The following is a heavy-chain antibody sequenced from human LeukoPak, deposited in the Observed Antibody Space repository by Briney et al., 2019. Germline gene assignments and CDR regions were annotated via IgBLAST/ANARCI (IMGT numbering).Heavy chain of an antibody. CDR2: INPSGGST. D-gene: IGHD2-2*01. J-gene: IGHJ4*02. CDR3: ARVPGIVVVPAATFDY. Sequence: GASVKVSCKASGYTFTSYYMHWVRQAPGQGLEWMGIINPSGGSTSYAQKFQGRVTLTRDTSTSTVYMELSSLRSEDTAVYYCARVPGIVVVPAATFDYWGQGTLVTVSS. V-gene: IGHV1-46*01. CDR1: GYTFTSYY.